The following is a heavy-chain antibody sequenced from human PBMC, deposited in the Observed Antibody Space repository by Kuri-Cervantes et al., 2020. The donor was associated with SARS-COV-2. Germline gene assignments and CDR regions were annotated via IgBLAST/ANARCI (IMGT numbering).Heavy chain of an antibody. J-gene: IGHJ4*02. CDR3: VTTVTTTPSYYFDY. CDR2: VNHNGGA. Sequence: SQTLSLTCAIYGGSLSGSYWSWIRQSPGKRLEWSGEVNHNGGANYNPSLRSRVTISVDTSKNQFSLKLSSVTAADTAVYYCVTTVTTTPSYYFDYWGQGTLVTVSS. CDR1: GGSLSGSY. D-gene: IGHD4-17*01. V-gene: IGHV4-34*01.